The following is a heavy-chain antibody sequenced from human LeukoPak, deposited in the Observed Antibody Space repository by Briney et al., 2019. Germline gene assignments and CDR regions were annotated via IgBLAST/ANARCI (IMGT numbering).Heavy chain of an antibody. CDR1: GDSFSSHY. Sequence: SETLSLTCTVSGDSFSSHYWTWIRQPPGKGLEWIGYIYYSGSTYYNPSLKSRVTISVDTSKNQFSLKLSSVTAADTAVYYCARDGLYGSGIWGQGTLVTVSS. J-gene: IGHJ4*02. CDR2: IYYSGST. V-gene: IGHV4-59*11. D-gene: IGHD3-10*01. CDR3: ARDGLYGSGI.